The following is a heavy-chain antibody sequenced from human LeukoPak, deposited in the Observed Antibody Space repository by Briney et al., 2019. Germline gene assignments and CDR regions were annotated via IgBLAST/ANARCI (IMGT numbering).Heavy chain of an antibody. CDR2: VFYSGGT. CDR3: ARPSYYFWSGPYFDY. V-gene: IGHV4-39*01. D-gene: IGHD3-3*01. CDR1: GGSITGSYY. J-gene: IGHJ4*02. Sequence: PSETLSLTCTVSGGSITGSYYWGWIRQTPGERLEWIGSVFYSGGTYYNPSLKSRVTISVDTSKNQFSLKLSSVTAADTAVYYCARPSYYFWSGPYFDYWGQGTLVTVSS.